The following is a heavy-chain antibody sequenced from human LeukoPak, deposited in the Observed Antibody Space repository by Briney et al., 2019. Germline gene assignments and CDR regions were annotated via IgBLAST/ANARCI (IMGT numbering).Heavy chain of an antibody. Sequence: SETLSLTCAVSGGSISSGGYSWSWIRQPPGKGLEWIGYIYHSGSTYYNPSLKSRVTISADRSKNQSSLKLSSVTAADTAVYYCARGLGGLNYGDYFDYWGQGTLVTVSS. D-gene: IGHD4-17*01. CDR1: GGSISSGGYS. J-gene: IGHJ4*02. V-gene: IGHV4-30-2*01. CDR2: IYHSGST. CDR3: ARGLGGLNYGDYFDY.